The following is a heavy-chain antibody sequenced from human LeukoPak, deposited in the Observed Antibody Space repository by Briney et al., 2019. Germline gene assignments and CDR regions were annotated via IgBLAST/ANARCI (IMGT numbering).Heavy chain of an antibody. J-gene: IGHJ4*02. Sequence: GASVKVSCKTSGYAFTRYAISWVRQAPGQGLEWMGWISTYNGDTKYAQKLQGRVTMTTDTSTTTAYMELRSLTSDDTAVYYCAREGYYSNLIDYWGQGTLVTVSS. CDR2: ISTYNGDT. CDR3: AREGYYSNLIDY. V-gene: IGHV1-18*01. CDR1: GYAFTRYA. D-gene: IGHD4-11*01.